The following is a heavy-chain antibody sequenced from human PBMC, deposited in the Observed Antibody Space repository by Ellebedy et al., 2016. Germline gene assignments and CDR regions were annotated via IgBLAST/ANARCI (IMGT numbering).Heavy chain of an antibody. CDR3: ARYRVATAYYYYYYMDV. V-gene: IGHV4-34*01. CDR1: GGSFSGYY. Sequence: SETLSLXXAVYGGSFSGYYWSWIRQPPGKGLEWIGEINHSGSTNYNPSLKSRVTISVDTSKNQFSLKLSSVTAADTAVYYCARYRVATAYYYYYYMDVWGKGTTVTVSS. D-gene: IGHD5-12*01. CDR2: INHSGST. J-gene: IGHJ6*03.